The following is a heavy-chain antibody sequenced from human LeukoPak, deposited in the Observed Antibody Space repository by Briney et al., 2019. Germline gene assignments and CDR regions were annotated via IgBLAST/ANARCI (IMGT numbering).Heavy chain of an antibody. D-gene: IGHD3-9*01. CDR1: GFTFSSYS. Sequence: KPGGSLRLSCAASGFTFSSYSMNWVRQAPGKGLEWVSSISSSSSYIYSADSVKGRFTISRDNAKNSLYLQMNSLRAEDTAVYYCAKDPLLRYFDWPARHDAFDIWGQGTMVTVSS. J-gene: IGHJ3*02. V-gene: IGHV3-21*04. CDR3: AKDPLLRYFDWPARHDAFDI. CDR2: ISSSSSYI.